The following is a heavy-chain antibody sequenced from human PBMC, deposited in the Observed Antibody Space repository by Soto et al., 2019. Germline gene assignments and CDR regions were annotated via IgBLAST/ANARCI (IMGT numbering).Heavy chain of an antibody. CDR1: GYTFTSYD. V-gene: IGHV1-8*01. J-gene: IGHJ5*02. CDR2: MNPNSGNT. D-gene: IGHD2-2*01. Sequence: VASVKVSCKASGYTFTSYDINWVRQATGQGLEWMGWMNPNSGNTGYAQKFQGRVTMTRNTSISTAYMELSSLRSEDTAVYYCAAAGYCSSTSCYPDWFDPWGQGTLVTVSS. CDR3: AAAGYCSSTSCYPDWFDP.